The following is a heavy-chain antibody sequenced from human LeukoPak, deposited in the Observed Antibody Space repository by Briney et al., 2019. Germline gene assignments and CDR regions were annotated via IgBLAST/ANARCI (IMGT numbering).Heavy chain of an antibody. CDR1: GFTFSSYW. CDR2: INSDGSST. V-gene: IGHV3-74*01. CDR3: ASIIAVAGTPLDY. J-gene: IGHJ4*02. D-gene: IGHD6-19*01. Sequence: GGSLRLSCAASGFTFSSYWMHWVRHAPGKGLVWVSRINSDGSSTSYADSVKGRFTISRDNAKNTLYLQMNSLRAEDTAVYYCASIIAVAGTPLDYWGQGTLVTVSS.